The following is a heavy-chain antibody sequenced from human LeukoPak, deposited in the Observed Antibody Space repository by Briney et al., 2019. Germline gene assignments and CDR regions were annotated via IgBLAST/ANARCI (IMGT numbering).Heavy chain of an antibody. J-gene: IGHJ6*03. D-gene: IGHD6-13*01. Sequence: GGSLRLSCAASGFTFSTYSMNWVRQAPGKGLECVSYISSSNNYIYYADSVKGRFTISRDNAKNSLFLQMNSLRAEDTAVYYCAREESSSWYKYYYYYMDVWGKGTTVTVSS. CDR2: ISSSNNYI. CDR3: AREESSSWYKYYYYYMDV. V-gene: IGHV3-21*01. CDR1: GFTFSTYS.